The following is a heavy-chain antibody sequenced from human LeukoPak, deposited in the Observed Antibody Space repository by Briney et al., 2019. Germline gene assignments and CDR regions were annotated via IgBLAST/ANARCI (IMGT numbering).Heavy chain of an antibody. CDR2: ISGSGGST. Sequence: GGSLRLSCAASGFTFSNYAMSWVRQAPGKGLEWVSAISGSGGSTYYADSVKGRFTISRDNSKNTVYVQMNSLRAEDTAVYYCSKGGGTYPDDYFDSWPQGTPVTVSS. V-gene: IGHV3-23*01. CDR3: SKGGGTYPDDYFDS. CDR1: GFTFSNYA. J-gene: IGHJ4*02.